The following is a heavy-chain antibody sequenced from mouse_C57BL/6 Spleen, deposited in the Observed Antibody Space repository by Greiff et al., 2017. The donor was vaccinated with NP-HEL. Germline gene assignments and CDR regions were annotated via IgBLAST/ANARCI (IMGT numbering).Heavy chain of an antibody. CDR1: GYTFTDYY. J-gene: IGHJ2*01. CDR2: IYPGSGNT. V-gene: IGHV1-76*01. D-gene: IGHD4-1*01. CDR3: ARWESYYFDY. Sequence: QVTLKVSGAELVRPGASVKLSCKASGYTFTDYYINWVKQRPGQGLEWIARIYPGSGNTYYNEKFKGKATLTAEKSSSTAYMQLSSLTSEDSAVYFCARWESYYFDYWGQGTTLTVSS.